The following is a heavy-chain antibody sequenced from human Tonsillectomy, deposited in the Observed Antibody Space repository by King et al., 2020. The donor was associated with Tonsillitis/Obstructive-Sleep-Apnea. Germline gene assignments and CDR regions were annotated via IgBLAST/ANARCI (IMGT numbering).Heavy chain of an antibody. CDR1: GGSISSYY. Sequence: VQLQESGPGLVKPSETLSLTCTVSGGSISSYYWSWIRQPPGKGLEWIGYIYYSGSTNDNPSLKSRVTISVDTSKNQFSLKLSSVTAADTAVYYCARAGYCSGGSCYFDFDYWGQGTLVTVSS. V-gene: IGHV4-59*01. J-gene: IGHJ4*02. CDR3: ARAGYCSGGSCYFDFDY. CDR2: IYYSGST. D-gene: IGHD2-15*01.